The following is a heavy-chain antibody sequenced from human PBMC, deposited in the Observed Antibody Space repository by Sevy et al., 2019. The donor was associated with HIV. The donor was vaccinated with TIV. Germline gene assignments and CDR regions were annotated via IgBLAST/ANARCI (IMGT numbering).Heavy chain of an antibody. CDR2: ISSSSSTI. J-gene: IGHJ4*02. Sequence: GGSLRLSCAASGFTFSSYSMNWVRQAPGKGLEWVSYISSSSSTIYYADSVKGRFTISRDNAKNSLYLQMNSLRAEDTAVYYCARDYSYYDSSGYYEQFYFDYWGQGTLVTVS. CDR1: GFTFSSYS. D-gene: IGHD3-22*01. V-gene: IGHV3-48*01. CDR3: ARDYSYYDSSGYYEQFYFDY.